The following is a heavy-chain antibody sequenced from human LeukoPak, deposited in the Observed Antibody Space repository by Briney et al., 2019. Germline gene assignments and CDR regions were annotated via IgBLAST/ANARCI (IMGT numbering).Heavy chain of an antibody. Sequence: GGSLRLSCAASGLTFSSYWMSWVRQAPGKGLEWVANIKQDGSERYYVDSVKGRFTIYRDNAKNSLYLQMNSLRAEDTAVYYCARVGATPGAFDYWGQGTLVTVSS. CDR3: ARVGATPGAFDY. J-gene: IGHJ4*02. D-gene: IGHD1-26*01. V-gene: IGHV3-7*01. CDR1: GLTFSSYW. CDR2: IKQDGSER.